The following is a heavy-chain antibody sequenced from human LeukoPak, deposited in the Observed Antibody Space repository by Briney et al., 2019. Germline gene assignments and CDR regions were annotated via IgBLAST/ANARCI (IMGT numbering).Heavy chain of an antibody. D-gene: IGHD2/OR15-2a*01. J-gene: IGHJ4*02. V-gene: IGHV1-18*01. Sequence: ASVKVSCKASGYTFTSYGISWVRQAPGQGLEWMGWISAYNGNTNYAQKLQGRVTMTTDTSTSTAYMELRSLRSDDTAVYYCVQSDTSLSLIDYWGQGTLVIVPS. CDR1: GYTFTSYG. CDR3: VQSDTSLSLIDY. CDR2: ISAYNGNT.